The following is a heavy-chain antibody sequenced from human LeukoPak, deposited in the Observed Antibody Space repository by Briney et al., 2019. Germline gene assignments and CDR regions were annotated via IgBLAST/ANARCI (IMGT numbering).Heavy chain of an antibody. D-gene: IGHD2-15*01. V-gene: IGHV4-34*01. CDR2: INHSGST. Sequence: SETLSLTCAVYGGSFSGYYWSWIRQPPGKGLEWIGEINHSGSTNYNPSLKSRVTISVDTSKSQFSLKLSSVTAADTAVYYCAATYCSGGSCPNFDYWGQGTLVTVSS. CDR3: AATYCSGGSCPNFDY. J-gene: IGHJ4*02. CDR1: GGSFSGYY.